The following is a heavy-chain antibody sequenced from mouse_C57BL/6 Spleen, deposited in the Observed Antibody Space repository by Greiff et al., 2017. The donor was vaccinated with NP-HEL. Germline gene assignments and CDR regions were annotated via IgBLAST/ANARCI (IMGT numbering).Heavy chain of an antibody. V-gene: IGHV1-80*01. Sequence: VQLQQSGAELVKPGASVKISCKASGYAFSSYWMNWVKQRPGKGLEWIGQIYPGDGDTNYNGKFKGKATLTADKSSSTAYMQLSSLTSEDSAVYFCAREITTVVARYFDVGGTGTTVTVSS. CDR2: IYPGDGDT. J-gene: IGHJ1*03. CDR3: AREITTVVARYFDV. CDR1: GYAFSSYW. D-gene: IGHD1-1*01.